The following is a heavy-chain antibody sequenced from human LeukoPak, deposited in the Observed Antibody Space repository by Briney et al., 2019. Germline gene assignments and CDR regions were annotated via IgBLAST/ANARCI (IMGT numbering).Heavy chain of an antibody. V-gene: IGHV3-49*03. CDR1: GFTFGDYA. CDR3: TIGSMVRGVIITNNWFDP. CDR2: IRSKAYGGTT. D-gene: IGHD3-10*01. J-gene: IGHJ5*02. Sequence: PGGSLRLSCTASGFTFGDYAMSWFRQAPGKGLEWVGFIRSKAYGGTTEYAASAKGRFTISRDDSKSIAYLQMNSLKTEDTAVYYCTIGSMVRGVIITNNWFDPWGQGTLVTVSS.